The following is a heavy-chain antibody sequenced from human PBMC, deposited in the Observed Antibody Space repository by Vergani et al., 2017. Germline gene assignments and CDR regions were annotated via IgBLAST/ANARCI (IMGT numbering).Heavy chain of an antibody. D-gene: IGHD6-19*01. Sequence: QVQLVQSGAEVKKPGASVKVSCKASGYTFTSYYMHWVRQAPGQGLEWMGIINPSGGSTSYAQKFQGRVTMTRDTSTITVYMEMSSLRADDTSVDYCARVSGGWYDYWGQGTLVTVSS. J-gene: IGHJ4*02. CDR3: ARVSGGWYDY. CDR1: GYTFTSYY. V-gene: IGHV1-46*01. CDR2: INPSGGST.